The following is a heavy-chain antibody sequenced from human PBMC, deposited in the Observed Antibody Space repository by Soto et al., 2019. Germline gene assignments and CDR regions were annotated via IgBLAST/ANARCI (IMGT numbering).Heavy chain of an antibody. Sequence: QVQLVESGGGVVQPGKSLRLSCAGSGFTFSSYGMDWVRQAPGKGLEWVAVISYDGSNKYYADSVKGRFTISRDYSKNTLYLQMSSLRADDTAVYYCAKDRMGAGVRGYFDYWGQGTLVTVSS. J-gene: IGHJ4*02. CDR2: ISYDGSNK. CDR3: AKDRMGAGVRGYFDY. V-gene: IGHV3-30*18. CDR1: GFTFSSYG. D-gene: IGHD3-10*01.